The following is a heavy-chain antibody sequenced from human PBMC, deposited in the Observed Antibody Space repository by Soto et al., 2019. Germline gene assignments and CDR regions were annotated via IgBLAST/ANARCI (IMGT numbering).Heavy chain of an antibody. CDR2: MYYSGST. CDR1: GGSINNDY. J-gene: IGHJ4*02. V-gene: IGHV4-59*01. CDR3: AREASAGPFDY. D-gene: IGHD6-13*01. Sequence: SETLSLTCTVSGGSINNDYWSWIRQPPGKGLEWIGHMYYSGSTNYNPSLKSRVTISVDTSKNQFSLKLSSVTAADTAVYYCAREASAGPFDYWGQGTMVTVYS.